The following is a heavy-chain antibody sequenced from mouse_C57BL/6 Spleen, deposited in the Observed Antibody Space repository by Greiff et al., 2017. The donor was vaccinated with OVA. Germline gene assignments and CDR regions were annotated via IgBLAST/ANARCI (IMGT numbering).Heavy chain of an antibody. CDR2: IWRGGST. CDR3: AKIYYGNCNYAMDY. CDR1: GFSLTSYG. D-gene: IGHD2-1*01. J-gene: IGHJ4*01. Sequence: VKLMESGPGLVQPSQSLSITCTVSGFSLTSYGVHWVRQSPGKGLEWLGVIWRGGSTDYNAAFMSRLSITKDNSKSQVFFKMNSLQADDTAIYYCAKIYYGNCNYAMDYWGQGTSVTVSS. V-gene: IGHV2-5*01.